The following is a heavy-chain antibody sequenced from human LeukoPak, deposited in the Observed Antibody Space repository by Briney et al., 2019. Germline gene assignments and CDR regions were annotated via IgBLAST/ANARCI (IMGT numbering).Heavy chain of an antibody. V-gene: IGHV3-23*01. D-gene: IGHD2-2*01. Sequence: PGGSLRLSCAASGFTFSSYAMSWVRQAPGKGLEWVSAISGSGGSTYYADSVKGRFTISRDNSKNTLYLQMNSLRAEDTAVYYCAELTDIVVVPAAPTGDNWFDPWGQGTLVTVSS. J-gene: IGHJ5*02. CDR3: AELTDIVVVPAAPTGDNWFDP. CDR1: GFTFSSYA. CDR2: ISGSGGST.